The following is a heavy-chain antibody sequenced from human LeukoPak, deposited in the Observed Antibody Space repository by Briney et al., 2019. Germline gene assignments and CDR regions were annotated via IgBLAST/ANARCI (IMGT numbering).Heavy chain of an antibody. CDR2: IRYDGNDK. CDR3: AKDSQLDVGSDYYYYFYMDV. J-gene: IGHJ6*03. CDR1: GFSFSTFG. D-gene: IGHD1-1*01. V-gene: IGHV3-30*02. Sequence: GGSLRLSCAASGFSFSTFGMYWVRQVPGKGLEWVVFIRYDGNDKYYGDSAKDRFTISRDNSKNTLYLQMNSLTTDDTGVYYCAKDSQLDVGSDYYYYFYMDVWGRGTTVTVSS.